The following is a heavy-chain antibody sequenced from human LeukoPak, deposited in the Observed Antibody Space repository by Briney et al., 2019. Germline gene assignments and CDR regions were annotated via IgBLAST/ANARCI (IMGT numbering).Heavy chain of an antibody. V-gene: IGHV1-18*01. D-gene: IGHD6-13*01. CDR2: ISAYNGNT. J-gene: IGHJ4*02. Sequence: GASVTVSCKASGYTFTSYGVNWVRQAPGQGLEWMGWISAYNGNTKFAQNLQGRVTMTTDTSTSTAYVELRSLRSDDTAVYYCARWDRAAASTFDYWGQGTLVTVSS. CDR3: ARWDRAAASTFDY. CDR1: GYTFTSYG.